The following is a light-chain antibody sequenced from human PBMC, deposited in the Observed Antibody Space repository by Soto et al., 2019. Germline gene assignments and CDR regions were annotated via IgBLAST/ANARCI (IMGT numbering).Light chain of an antibody. Sequence: QSVLTQPPSASGSPGQSVTISCTGTRSDGGDYKSVSWYQQHPGNAPKVMLYEVRRRPSGVPDRFSGSKSGNTASLTVSGLQADDEADYYCTSYAGGNILVFGGGTQLTVL. J-gene: IGLJ2*01. CDR3: TSYAGGNILV. CDR2: EVR. CDR1: RSDGGDYKS. V-gene: IGLV2-8*01.